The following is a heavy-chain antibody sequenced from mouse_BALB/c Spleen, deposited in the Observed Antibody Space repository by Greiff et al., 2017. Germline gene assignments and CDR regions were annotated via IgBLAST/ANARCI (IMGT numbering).Heavy chain of an antibody. CDR3: ARSPYYSYAMDY. CDR1: GFTFSSFG. V-gene: IGHV5-17*02. D-gene: IGHD1-1*02. J-gene: IGHJ4*01. Sequence: EVKVVESGGGLVQPGGSRKLSCAASGFTFSSFGMHWVRQAPEKGLEWVAYISSGSSTIYYADTVKGRFTISRDNPKNTLFLQMTSLRSEDTAMYYCARSPYYSYAMDYWGQGTSVTVSS. CDR2: ISSGSSTI.